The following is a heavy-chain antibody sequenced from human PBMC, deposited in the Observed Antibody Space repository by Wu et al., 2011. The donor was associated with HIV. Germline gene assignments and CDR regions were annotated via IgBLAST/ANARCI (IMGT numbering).Heavy chain of an antibody. V-gene: IGHV1-69*06. CDR3: ARDFGGDGDS. CDR1: GGNFNRQA. CDR2: IIPIFGTT. Sequence: QVQLVQSGAEVKKPGSSVKVSCKASGGNFNRQAISWVRQAPGQGLEWMGRIIPIFGTTNYAQKFQGRVTITADKSTSTAYMELSSLRSEDTAMYYCARDFGGDGDSWGQGTLVTVSS. J-gene: IGHJ4*02. D-gene: IGHD2-21*01.